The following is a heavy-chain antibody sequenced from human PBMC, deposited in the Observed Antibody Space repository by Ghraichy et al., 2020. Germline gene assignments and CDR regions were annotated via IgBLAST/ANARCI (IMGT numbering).Heavy chain of an antibody. V-gene: IGHV3-23*01. Sequence: GGSLRLSCAASGFPFSSYALTWVRRVPGKGLEWVSGISASGGRTLYADSVRGRFTVSRDNSKNTVYLQMNSLRVDDTAGYYCAIGMTIYTRFDNWGHGSMVTVSP. D-gene: IGHD3-16*01. CDR2: ISASGGRT. CDR1: GFPFSSYA. J-gene: IGHJ4*01. CDR3: AIGMTIYTRFDN.